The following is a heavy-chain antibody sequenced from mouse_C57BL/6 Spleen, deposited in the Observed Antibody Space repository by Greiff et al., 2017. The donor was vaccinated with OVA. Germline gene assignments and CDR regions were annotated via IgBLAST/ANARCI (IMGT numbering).Heavy chain of an antibody. V-gene: IGHV1-82*01. CDR1: GYAFSSSW. Sequence: VQLQQSGPELVKPGASVKISCKASGYAFSSSWMNWVKQRPGKGLEWIGRIYPGDGDTNYNGKFKGKATLTADKSSSTAYMQLSSLTSEDSAVYFCARYDGYYGDYFDYWGQGTTLTVSS. D-gene: IGHD2-3*01. J-gene: IGHJ2*01. CDR2: IYPGDGDT. CDR3: ARYDGYYGDYFDY.